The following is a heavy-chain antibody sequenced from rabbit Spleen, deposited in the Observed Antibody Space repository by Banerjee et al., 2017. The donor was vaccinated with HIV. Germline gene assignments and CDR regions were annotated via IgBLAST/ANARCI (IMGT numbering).Heavy chain of an antibody. Sequence: QSLEESGGGLVQPEGSLALTCKASGFDLSSNDYMCWVRQAPGKGLEWIACINIVTGKSVYASWAKGRFIMSRTSSTKVTLQMTSLTAADTATYFCARDAGSYDYIDVYFNLWGPGTLVTVS. CDR2: INIVTGKS. CDR3: ARDAGSYDYIDVYFNL. D-gene: IGHD8-1*01. J-gene: IGHJ4*01. V-gene: IGHV1S40*01. CDR1: GFDLSSNDY.